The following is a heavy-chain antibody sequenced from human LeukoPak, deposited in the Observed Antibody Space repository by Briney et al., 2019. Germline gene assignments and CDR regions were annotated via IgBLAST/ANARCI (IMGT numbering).Heavy chain of an antibody. CDR3: ARDLTPGDILTGGFDY. J-gene: IGHJ4*02. CDR1: GYTFTGYY. CDR2: INPNSGGT. D-gene: IGHD3-9*01. V-gene: IGHV1-2*02. Sequence: GASVKVSCKASGYTFTGYYMHWVRQAPGRGLEWMGWINPNSGGTNYAQKFQGRVTMTRDTSISTAYMELSRLRSDDTAVYYCARDLTPGDILTGGFDYWGQGTLVSVSS.